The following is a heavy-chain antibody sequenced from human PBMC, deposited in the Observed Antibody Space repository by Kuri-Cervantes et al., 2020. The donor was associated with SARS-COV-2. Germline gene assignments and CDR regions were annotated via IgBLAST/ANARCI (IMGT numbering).Heavy chain of an antibody. CDR1: GFTFSSYG. CDR3: AKVINSGSWFDP. CDR2: IRYDGSNQ. V-gene: IGHV3-30*02. Sequence: GESLKISCATSGFTFSSYGMHWVRQAPGKGLEWVTFIRYDGSNQYYADSVKGRFTISRDNSKNTLYLQMNSLRAEDTAVYYCAKVINSGSWFDPWGQGTLVTVSS. J-gene: IGHJ5*02. D-gene: IGHD6-19*01.